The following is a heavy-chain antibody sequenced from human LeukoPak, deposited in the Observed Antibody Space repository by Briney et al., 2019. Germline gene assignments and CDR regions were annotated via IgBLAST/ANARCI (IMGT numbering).Heavy chain of an antibody. V-gene: IGHV4-38-2*02. Sequence: PSETLSLTCTVSGYSISSGYYWGWIRQPPGKGLEWIGSIYHSGSTYYNPSLKSRVTISVDTSKNQFSLKLSSVTAADTAVYYCARAVAAAGYYFDYWGQGTLVTVSS. CDR1: GYSISSGYY. D-gene: IGHD6-13*01. CDR3: ARAVAAAGYYFDY. CDR2: IYHSGST. J-gene: IGHJ4*02.